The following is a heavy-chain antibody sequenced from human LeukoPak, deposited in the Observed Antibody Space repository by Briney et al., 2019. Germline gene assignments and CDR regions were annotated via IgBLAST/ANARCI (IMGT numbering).Heavy chain of an antibody. CDR1: GFTFSSYE. V-gene: IGHV3-48*03. D-gene: IGHD4-23*01. CDR2: ISSSGRAI. CDR3: ARCPRWAHLDY. J-gene: IGHJ4*02. Sequence: GGSLRLSCAGSGFTFSSYEMNWVRQAPGKGLEWVSYISSSGRAIYYADSVKGRFTVSRDNAKNSLYLQMNSLRAEDTAVYYCARCPRWAHLDYWGQGTLVTVSS.